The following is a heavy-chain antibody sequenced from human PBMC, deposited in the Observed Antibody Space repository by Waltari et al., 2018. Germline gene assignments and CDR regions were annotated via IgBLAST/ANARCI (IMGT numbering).Heavy chain of an antibody. D-gene: IGHD3-10*01. J-gene: IGHJ4*02. CDR2: IDPEDGET. V-gene: IGHV1-69-2*01. CDR3: APLPGGSGQTFDY. CDR1: GYTFIDYS. Sequence: EVQLVQSGAEVKKPGATVKISCKSSGYTFIDYSMHWVHQAQGKGLEWVGRIDPEDGETVYAEKFQGRVTITADTSTDTSYLELSSLRSDDTAVYYCAPLPGGSGQTFDYWGQGTLLTVSS.